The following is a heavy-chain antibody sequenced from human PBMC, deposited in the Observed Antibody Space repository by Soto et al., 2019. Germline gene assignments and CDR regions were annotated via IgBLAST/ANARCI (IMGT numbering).Heavy chain of an antibody. Sequence: QITLKASGPTLVKPTPTLTLTCTVSGVSISTSGVGVGWLRKPPGKALEWLALIYWHDDKRYIQSLKSRLTVTKHTSKNQVVITMTHMDPVDTATYFCAHSDTMIVRFAYWVQGTLVTVSS. CDR2: IYWHDDK. CDR3: AHSDTMIVRFAY. J-gene: IGHJ4*02. V-gene: IGHV2-5*01. CDR1: GVSISTSGVG. D-gene: IGHD3-22*01.